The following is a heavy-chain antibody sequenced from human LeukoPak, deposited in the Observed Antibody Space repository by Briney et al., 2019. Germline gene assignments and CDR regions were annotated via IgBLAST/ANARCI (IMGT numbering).Heavy chain of an antibody. Sequence: QSGGSLRLSCAASGFTFTTYWMTWGRQAPARGREWVASIKQYRSDNYYVHSVKGRFTISIDSARKQVYLQMNSLSAEDTAVYYWVRGSEQHFRWGQGTLVSVSS. J-gene: IGHJ3*01. D-gene: IGHD1/OR15-1a*01. CDR3: VRGSEQHFR. V-gene: IGHV3-7*04. CDR1: GFTFTTYW. CDR2: IKQYRSDN.